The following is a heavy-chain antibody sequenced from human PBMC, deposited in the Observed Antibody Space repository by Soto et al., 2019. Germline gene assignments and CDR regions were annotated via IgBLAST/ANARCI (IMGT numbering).Heavy chain of an antibody. J-gene: IGHJ4*02. CDR3: ARDTSGWFYYFDY. CDR2: IWYDGSNK. Sequence: TGGSLRLSCAASGFTFSSYGMHWVRQAPGKGLEWVAVIWYDGSNKYYVDSVKGRFTISRDNAKNSLYLQMNSLRAEDTAVYYCARDTSGWFYYFDYWGQGTLVTVSS. V-gene: IGHV3-33*01. D-gene: IGHD6-19*01. CDR1: GFTFSSYG.